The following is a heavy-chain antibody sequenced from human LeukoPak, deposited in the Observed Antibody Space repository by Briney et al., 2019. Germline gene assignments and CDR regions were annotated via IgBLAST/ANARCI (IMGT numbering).Heavy chain of an antibody. V-gene: IGHV3-23*01. CDR3: AKDGIKYQLLSSGGGMDV. J-gene: IGHJ6*02. CDR1: AFTFSSYA. Sequence: GGSLRLSCAASAFTFSSYAMSWVRQAPGKGLEWVSAISGSGGSTYYADSVKGRFTISRDNSKNTLYLQMNSLRAEDTAVYYCAKDGIKYQLLSSGGGMDVWGQGTTVTVSS. D-gene: IGHD2-2*01. CDR2: ISGSGGST.